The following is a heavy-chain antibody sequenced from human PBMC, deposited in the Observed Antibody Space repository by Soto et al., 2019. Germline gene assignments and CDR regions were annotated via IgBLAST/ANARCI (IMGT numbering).Heavy chain of an antibody. CDR1: GGSISDSSYY. CDR3: AGHYWFGDY. J-gene: IGHJ4*02. V-gene: IGHV4-39*01. D-gene: IGHD3-16*01. Sequence: QLQLQQSGPGLVKPSETLSLTCTVSGGSISDSSYYWGWIRQPPGEGLEWIGSIYYTGSTYYNPSLKSRVTISIATSKNQLSLKLRSVTAADTAVYYCAGHYWFGDYWGQGTLVTVSS. CDR2: IYYTGST.